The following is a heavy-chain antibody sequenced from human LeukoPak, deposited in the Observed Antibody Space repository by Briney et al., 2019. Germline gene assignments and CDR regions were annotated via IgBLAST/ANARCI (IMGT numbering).Heavy chain of an antibody. CDR1: GGSISSSSYY. Sequence: PSETLSLTCTVSGGSISSSSYYWGWIRQPPGKGLEWIGSIYYSGSTYYNPSLKSRVTISVDTSKNQFSLKLSSVTAADTAVYYCARHQGYSSPGFDYWGQGTLVTVSS. V-gene: IGHV4-39*01. D-gene: IGHD6-13*01. CDR3: ARHQGYSSPGFDY. J-gene: IGHJ4*02. CDR2: IYYSGST.